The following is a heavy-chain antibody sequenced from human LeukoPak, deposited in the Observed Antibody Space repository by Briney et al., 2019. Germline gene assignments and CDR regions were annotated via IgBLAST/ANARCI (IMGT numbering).Heavy chain of an antibody. CDR3: AKGYSSSWYTYDAFDI. CDR1: GFTFDDYA. Sequence: GGSLRLSCAASGFTFDDYAMHWVRQAPGKGLEWVSGISWNSGSIGYADSVKGRFTISRDNAKNSLYLQMNSLRAEDTALYYCAKGYSSSWYTYDAFDIWGQGTMVTVSS. D-gene: IGHD6-13*01. CDR2: ISWNSGSI. J-gene: IGHJ3*02. V-gene: IGHV3-9*01.